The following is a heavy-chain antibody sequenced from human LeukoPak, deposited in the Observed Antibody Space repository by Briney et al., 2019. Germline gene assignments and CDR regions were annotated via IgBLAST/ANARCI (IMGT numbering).Heavy chain of an antibody. Sequence: ATVKVSCKASGYTFTGYYMHWVRQAPGQGLEWMGWINPNSGGTNYAQKFQGRVTMTRDTSISTAYMELSRLRSDDTAVYYCARDREVIQLWLQYYYYYGMDVWGQGTTVTVSS. V-gene: IGHV1-2*02. J-gene: IGHJ6*02. CDR1: GYTFTGYY. CDR3: ARDREVIQLWLQYYYYYGMDV. D-gene: IGHD5-18*01. CDR2: INPNSGGT.